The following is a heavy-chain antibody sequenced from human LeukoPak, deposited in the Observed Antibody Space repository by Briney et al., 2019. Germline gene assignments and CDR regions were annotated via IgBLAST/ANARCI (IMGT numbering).Heavy chain of an antibody. CDR2: ISAYNGNT. J-gene: IGHJ5*02. V-gene: IGHV1-18*01. CDR3: ARDRHGSGSDKNRFDP. CDR1: GYTFISYG. Sequence: ASVKVSCKASGYTFISYGISWVRQAPGQGLEWMGWISAYNGNTNYAQKLQGRVTMTTDTSTSTAYMELRSLRSDDTAVYYCARDRHGSGSDKNRFDPWGQGTLVTVSS. D-gene: IGHD3-10*01.